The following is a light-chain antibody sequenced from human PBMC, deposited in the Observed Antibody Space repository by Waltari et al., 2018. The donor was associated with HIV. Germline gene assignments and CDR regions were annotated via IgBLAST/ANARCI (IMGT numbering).Light chain of an antibody. J-gene: IGKJ4*01. CDR3: MQALESPLT. Sequence: DIVMTQSPVSLPVTPGEPASISCRSSESLLKSNGCMYVDWYLQKPGQSPQLLIFLGSNRAPGVPDRFSGSGSATEFTLKISKVEAEDVGVYYCMQALESPLTFGGGTRMDLK. V-gene: IGKV2-28*01. CDR2: LGS. CDR1: ESLLKSNGCMY.